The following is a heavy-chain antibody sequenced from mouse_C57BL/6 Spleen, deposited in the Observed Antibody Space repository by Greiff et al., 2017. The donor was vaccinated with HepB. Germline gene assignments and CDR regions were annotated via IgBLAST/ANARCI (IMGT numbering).Heavy chain of an antibody. Sequence: EVQLQQSGPELVKPGASVKISCKASGYTFTDYYMNWVKQSHGKSLEWIGDINPNNGGTSYNQKFKGKATLTVDKSSSTAYMELRSLTSEDSAVYYCARGGISYAMDYWGQGTSVTVSS. CDR2: INPNNGGT. CDR3: ARGGISYAMDY. J-gene: IGHJ4*01. V-gene: IGHV1-26*01. CDR1: GYTFTDYY.